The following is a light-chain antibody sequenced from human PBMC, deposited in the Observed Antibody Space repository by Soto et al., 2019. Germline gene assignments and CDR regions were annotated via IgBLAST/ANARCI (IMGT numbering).Light chain of an antibody. CDR3: LQYNDWPRT. Sequence: EIVMTQYPATLSVSPGDRATLSCRASQGVRGNLAWYQQKPGQAPRLLIYAASTGATGIPARFSGGGSGTEFTLTVSSLQSEDFAVYYCLQYNDWPRTFGQGTKVDIK. CDR1: QGVRGN. J-gene: IGKJ1*01. CDR2: AAS. V-gene: IGKV3-15*01.